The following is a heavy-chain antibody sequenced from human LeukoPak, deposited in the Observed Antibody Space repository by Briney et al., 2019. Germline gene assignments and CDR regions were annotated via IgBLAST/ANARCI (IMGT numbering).Heavy chain of an antibody. D-gene: IGHD6-19*01. V-gene: IGHV3-74*01. CDR2: INSDGSST. CDR3: ARGGSSGWNDN. Sequence: PGGSLRFSCVASGFTFSSYWMHWVRQAPGKGLVWVSRINSDGSSTSYADFVKGRFAISRDSAKNTLYLQMNSLKAEDTAVYYCARGGSSGWNDNWGQGTLVTVSS. CDR1: GFTFSSYW. J-gene: IGHJ4*02.